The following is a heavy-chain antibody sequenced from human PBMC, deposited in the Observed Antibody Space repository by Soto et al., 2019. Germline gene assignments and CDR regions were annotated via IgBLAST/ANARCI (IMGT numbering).Heavy chain of an antibody. CDR3: AKSVGFWSASTLYYFDF. CDR2: ISGGAGST. Sequence: GGSLRLSCAASGFTFSSYAMSWVRQAPGEDLQWVSAISGGAGSTYYADSVKGRFTISRDNSKNTLYLQMNSLRAEDTAVYYCAKSVGFWSASTLYYFDFWGQGTLVTVSS. CDR1: GFTFSSYA. V-gene: IGHV3-23*01. D-gene: IGHD3-3*01. J-gene: IGHJ4*02.